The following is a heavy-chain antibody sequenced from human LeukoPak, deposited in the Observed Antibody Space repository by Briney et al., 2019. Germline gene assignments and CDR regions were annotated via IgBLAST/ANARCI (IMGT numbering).Heavy chain of an antibody. J-gene: IGHJ4*02. V-gene: IGHV1-69*05. CDR3: ARGHFDWLFPDY. CDR1: GGTFSSYA. CDR2: IIPIFGTA. Sequence: SVKVSCKASGGTFSSYAISWVRQTPGQGLEWMGRIIPIFGTANYAQKFQGRVTITTDESSSTAYMELSSLRSEDTAVYYCARGHFDWLFPDYWGQGTLVTVSS. D-gene: IGHD3-9*01.